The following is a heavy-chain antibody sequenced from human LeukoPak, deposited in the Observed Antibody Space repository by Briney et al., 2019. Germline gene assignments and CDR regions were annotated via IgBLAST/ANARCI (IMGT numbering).Heavy chain of an antibody. J-gene: IGHJ4*02. CDR2: ISSSSLYI. D-gene: IGHD3-10*01. V-gene: IGHV3-21*04. Sequence: GGSLRLSCAASGFTLSTYSLNWVRQAPGKGLEWVSSISSSSLYIYYADSVKGRFTISRDDPHNTLYLQMNSLRAEDTAVYFCARGGVDYYGSGTYYLMYYFDYWGQGALVTVSS. CDR1: GFTLSTYS. CDR3: ARGGVDYYGSGTYYLMYYFDY.